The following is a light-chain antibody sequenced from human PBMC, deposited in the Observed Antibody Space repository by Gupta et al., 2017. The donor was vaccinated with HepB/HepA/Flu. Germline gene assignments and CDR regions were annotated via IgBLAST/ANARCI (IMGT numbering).Light chain of an antibody. CDR3: QEYYSTPWT. J-gene: IGKJ1*01. Sequence: DIVMTQSPDSLAVSLGERATINCKSSQSILYSSNDENFLAWYQQKPGQPPKLLIYWASTRESGVPDRFSGRGSGTDFTLTISSLQAEDVAVYYFQEYYSTPWTFGQGTKVEMK. CDR2: WAS. CDR1: QSILYSSNDENF. V-gene: IGKV4-1*01.